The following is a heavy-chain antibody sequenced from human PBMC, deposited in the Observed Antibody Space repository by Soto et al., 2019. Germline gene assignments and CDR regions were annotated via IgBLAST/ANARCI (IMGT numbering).Heavy chain of an antibody. J-gene: IGHJ3*02. D-gene: IGHD3-3*01. V-gene: IGHV3-15*01. CDR3: ATSEWNDAFDI. Sequence: EVQLVESGGGLVKPGGSLRLYCAASGFTFSNVWMTWIRQAPGKGLEWVGRIKRKTDGETTDYGAPVKGRFTVSRDDSKNTLYLQMNSLKTEDTGLYYCATSEWNDAFDIWGHGTMVIVSS. CDR1: GFTFSNVW. CDR2: IKRKTDGETT.